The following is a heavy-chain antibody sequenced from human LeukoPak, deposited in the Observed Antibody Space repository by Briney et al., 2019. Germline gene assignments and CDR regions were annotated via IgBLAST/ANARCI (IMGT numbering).Heavy chain of an antibody. D-gene: IGHD3-22*01. Sequence: GGSLRLSCAASGFTFSHYAMTWVRQAPGKGLEWVSTIGAPGEEYYADSVKGRFTISRDNSKNTLYLQMNSLRAEDTAIYYCAKDYYDSSGCPDYWGQGTLVTVSS. CDR3: AKDYYDSSGCPDY. V-gene: IGHV3-23*01. CDR2: IGAPGEE. J-gene: IGHJ4*02. CDR1: GFTFSHYA.